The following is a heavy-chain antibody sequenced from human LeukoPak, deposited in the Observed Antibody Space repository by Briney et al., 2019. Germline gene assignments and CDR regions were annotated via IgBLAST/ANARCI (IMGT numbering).Heavy chain of an antibody. CDR2: ISSSGSTI. CDR3: ARERLTRQYSGSYHRDDAFDI. J-gene: IGHJ3*02. CDR1: GFTFSDYY. D-gene: IGHD1-26*01. Sequence: PGGSLRLSCAASGFTFSDYYMSWIRQAPGKGLEWVSYISSSGSTIYYADSVKGRFTISRDNAENSLYLQMNSLRAEDTAVYYCARERLTRQYSGSYHRDDAFDIWGQGTMVTVSS. V-gene: IGHV3-11*04.